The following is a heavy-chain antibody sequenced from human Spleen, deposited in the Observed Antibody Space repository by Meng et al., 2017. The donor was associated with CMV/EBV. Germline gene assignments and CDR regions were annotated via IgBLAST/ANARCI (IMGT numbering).Heavy chain of an antibody. CDR1: GGSYSSRKW. V-gene: IGHV4-4*02. J-gene: IGHJ4*02. D-gene: IGHD3-22*01. CDR2: IYDSGTT. Sequence: LTCAVCGGSYSSRKWWSWVRQPPGKGLEWIGEIYDSGTTTYNPSLKSRVTISLDESKNEFSLKLSSVTAADTAVYYCARNGYYSLDYWSQGTLVTVSS. CDR3: ARNGYYSLDY.